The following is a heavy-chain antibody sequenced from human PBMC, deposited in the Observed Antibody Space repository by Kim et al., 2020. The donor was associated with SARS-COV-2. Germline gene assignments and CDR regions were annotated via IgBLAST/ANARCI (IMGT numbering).Heavy chain of an antibody. V-gene: IGHV4-31*03. D-gene: IGHD3-22*01. CDR1: GGSISSGGYY. CDR2: IYYSGST. Sequence: SETLSLTCTVSGGSISSGGYYWSWIRQHPGKGLEWIGYIYYSGSTYYNPSLKSRVTISVDTSKNQFSLKLSSVTAADTAVYYCAREAYYYDSSGYQFDYWGQGTLVTVSS. J-gene: IGHJ4*02. CDR3: AREAYYYDSSGYQFDY.